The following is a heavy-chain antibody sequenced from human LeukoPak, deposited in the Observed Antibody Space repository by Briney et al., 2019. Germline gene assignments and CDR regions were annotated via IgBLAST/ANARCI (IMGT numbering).Heavy chain of an antibody. Sequence: ASVKVSCKASGYTFTSYGISWVRQAPGQGLEWMGWISAYNGNTNYAQKLQGRVTMTTDTSTSTAYMELRSLRSDDTAVYYCARGYCSSTSCYPPDAFDIWGQGTMVTVSS. CDR1: GYTFTSYG. D-gene: IGHD2-2*01. J-gene: IGHJ3*02. CDR3: ARGYCSSTSCYPPDAFDI. CDR2: ISAYNGNT. V-gene: IGHV1-18*01.